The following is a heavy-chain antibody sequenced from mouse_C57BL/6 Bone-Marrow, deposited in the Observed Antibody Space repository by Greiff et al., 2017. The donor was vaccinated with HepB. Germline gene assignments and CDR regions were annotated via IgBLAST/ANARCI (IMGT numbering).Heavy chain of an antibody. CDR3: ASFREPPFAY. V-gene: IGHV2-6*01. CDR1: GFSLTSYG. CDR2: IWGVGST. J-gene: IGHJ3*01. Sequence: VKVVESGPGLVAPSQSLSITCTVSGFSLTSYGVDWVRQSPGKGLEWLGVIWGVGSTNYNSALKSRLSISKDNSKSQVFLKMNSLQTDETAMYYCASFREPPFAYWGQGTLVTVSA.